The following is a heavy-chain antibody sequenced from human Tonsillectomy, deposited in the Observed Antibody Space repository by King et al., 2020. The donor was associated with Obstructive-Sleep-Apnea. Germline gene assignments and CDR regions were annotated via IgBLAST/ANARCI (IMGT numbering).Heavy chain of an antibody. Sequence: VQLVESGGGLVKPGGSLRLSCAASGFTFSSYSMNWVRQAPGKGLEWVSSISSSSSYIYYADSVKGRFTISRNNAKNSLYLQRNSLRAEDTAVYYCARDRITIFGVVIRSYYYYGMDVWGQGTTVTVSS. CDR3: ARDRITIFGVVIRSYYYYGMDV. V-gene: IGHV3-21*01. CDR1: GFTFSSYS. J-gene: IGHJ6*02. CDR2: ISSSSSYI. D-gene: IGHD3-3*01.